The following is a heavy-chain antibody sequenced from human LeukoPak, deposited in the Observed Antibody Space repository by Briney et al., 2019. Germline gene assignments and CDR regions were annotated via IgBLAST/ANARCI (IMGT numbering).Heavy chain of an antibody. J-gene: IGHJ4*02. V-gene: IGHV3-30*02. CDR1: GFTFSSYG. CDR3: VKWYPPEMWD. D-gene: IGHD2-15*01. Sequence: GGSLRLSCAASGFTFSSYGMHWVRQAPGKGLEWVAVIWYDGSNKYYADSVKGRFTISRDNSKNTLYLQMSSLRAEDTAVYYCVKWYPPEMWDWGQGTLVTVSS. CDR2: IWYDGSNK.